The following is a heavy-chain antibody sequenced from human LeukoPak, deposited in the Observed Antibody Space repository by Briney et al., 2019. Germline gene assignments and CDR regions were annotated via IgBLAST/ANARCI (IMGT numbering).Heavy chain of an antibody. CDR2: IIPIFGTA. CDR3: ARDRGGFWSGKDLDY. D-gene: IGHD3-3*01. J-gene: IGHJ4*02. CDR1: GGTFSSYA. Sequence: SVKVSCKASGGTFSSYAISWVRQAPGQGLEWMGGIIPIFGTANYAQKFQGRVTITADESTGTAYMELSSLRSEDTAVYYCARDRGGFWSGKDLDYWGQGTLVTVSS. V-gene: IGHV1-69*13.